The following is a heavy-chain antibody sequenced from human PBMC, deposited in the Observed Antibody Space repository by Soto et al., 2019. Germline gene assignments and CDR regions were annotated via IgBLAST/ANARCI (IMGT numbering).Heavy chain of an antibody. CDR2: IYYSGST. Sequence: QLQLQESGPGLVKPSETLSLTCTVSGGSISSSNYYWGWIRQPPGKGLEWIGSIYYSGSTSYNSSLKSRVIISVDTSKIQCSLRLSSVTAADTAVYYCGSPTLGAFDLWGQGTMVTVSS. CDR3: GSPTLGAFDL. CDR1: GGSISSSNYY. D-gene: IGHD3-16*01. J-gene: IGHJ3*01. V-gene: IGHV4-39*01.